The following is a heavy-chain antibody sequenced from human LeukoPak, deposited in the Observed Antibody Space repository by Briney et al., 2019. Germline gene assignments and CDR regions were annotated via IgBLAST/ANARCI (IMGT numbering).Heavy chain of an antibody. Sequence: GGSLRLSCAASGFTFSSYGMHWVRQAPGKGLEWVSYISSSGSTIYYADSVKGRFTISRDNANNSLYLQMNSLRAEDTAVYYCARGYSYGFYYYYMDVWGKGTTVTVSS. CDR3: ARGYSYGFYYYYMDV. D-gene: IGHD5-18*01. CDR2: ISSSGSTI. J-gene: IGHJ6*03. V-gene: IGHV3-48*04. CDR1: GFTFSSYG.